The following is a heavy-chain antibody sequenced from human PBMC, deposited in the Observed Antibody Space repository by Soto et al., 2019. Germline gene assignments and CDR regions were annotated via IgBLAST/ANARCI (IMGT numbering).Heavy chain of an antibody. CDR2: INSDGSTT. CDR3: GGLGYGANSKKEPED. V-gene: IGHV3-74*01. D-gene: IGHD4-17*01. Sequence: EVQLVESGGGLVQPGGSLRLSCAASGFTFSNYWMHWVRQVPGQGLVWVSRINSDGSTTTYADSVKGRYTISRDNAKNLLFRQRKSRTVDNTAKYCWGGLGYGANSKKEPEDWGRASLVT. CDR1: GFTFSNYW. J-gene: IGHJ1*01.